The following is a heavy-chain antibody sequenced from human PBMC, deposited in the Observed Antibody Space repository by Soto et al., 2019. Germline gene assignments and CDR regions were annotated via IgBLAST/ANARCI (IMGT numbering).Heavy chain of an antibody. CDR3: ASFQGSSSSNYYYYGMDV. J-gene: IGHJ6*02. CDR1: GGTFSSYA. Sequence: QVQLVQSGAEVKKPGSSVKVSCKASGGTFSSYAISWVRQAPGQGLEWMGGIIPICGTATYAQKFQGRVTITADESTRTAYSELSSRRSEDTAVYYCASFQGSSSSNYYYYGMDVWGQGTTVTVSS. V-gene: IGHV1-69*01. CDR2: IIPICGTA. D-gene: IGHD6-6*01.